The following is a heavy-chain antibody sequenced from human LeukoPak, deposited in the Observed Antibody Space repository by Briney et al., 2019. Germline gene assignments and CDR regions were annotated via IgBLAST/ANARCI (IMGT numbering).Heavy chain of an antibody. CDR2: IIPIFGTA. CDR1: GGTFSSYA. D-gene: IGHD6-19*01. CDR3: ARDWRSSGWGSYYYMDV. Sequence: ASVKVSCKASGGTFSSYAISWVRQAPGQGLEWMGGIIPIFGTANYAQKFQGGVTITTDESTSTAYIELSSLRSEDTAVYYCARDWRSSGWGSYYYMDVWGKGTTVTVSS. V-gene: IGHV1-69*05. J-gene: IGHJ6*03.